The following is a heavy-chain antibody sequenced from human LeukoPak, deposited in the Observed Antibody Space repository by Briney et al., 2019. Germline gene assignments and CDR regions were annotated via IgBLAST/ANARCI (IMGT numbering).Heavy chain of an antibody. CDR2: INPNSGGT. CDR1: GYTFTGYY. J-gene: IGHJ6*02. Sequence: GASVKVSCKASGYTFTGYYMHWVRQAPGQGLEWMGWINPNSGGTNYAQKFQGRVTMTRDMSISTAYMELSRLRSDDTAVYYCARGVGYCSSTSCYTPNYGMDVWGQGTRSPSP. V-gene: IGHV1-2*02. D-gene: IGHD2-2*02. CDR3: ARGVGYCSSTSCYTPNYGMDV.